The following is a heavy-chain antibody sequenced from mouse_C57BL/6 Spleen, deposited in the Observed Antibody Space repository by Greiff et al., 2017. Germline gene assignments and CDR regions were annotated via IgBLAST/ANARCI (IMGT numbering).Heavy chain of an antibody. CDR1: GYTFTSYW. J-gene: IGHJ3*01. CDR3: ARGGLRLGAWFAY. Sequence: QVQLKQSGAELVMPGASVKLSCKASGYTFTSYWMHWVKQRPGQGLEWIGEIDPSDSYTNYNQKFKGKSTLTVDKSSSTAYMQLSSLTSEDSAVYYCARGGLRLGAWFAYWGQGTLVTVSA. D-gene: IGHD2-4*01. V-gene: IGHV1-69*01. CDR2: IDPSDSYT.